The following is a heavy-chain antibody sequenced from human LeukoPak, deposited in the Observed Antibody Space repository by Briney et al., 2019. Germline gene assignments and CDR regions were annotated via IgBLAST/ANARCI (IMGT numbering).Heavy chain of an antibody. J-gene: IGHJ4*02. V-gene: IGHV3-21*06. Sequence: GGSLRLSCAASGFTFSSYVMNWVRQAPGKGLEWVSSISPTSSYIYYADSVKGRFTISRDNAKNSLYLQMNSLRAEDTAVYDCVREDAEQSFDYWGQGTLVAVSS. CDR2: ISPTSSYI. CDR3: VREDAEQSFDY. CDR1: GFTFSSYV. D-gene: IGHD1/OR15-1a*01.